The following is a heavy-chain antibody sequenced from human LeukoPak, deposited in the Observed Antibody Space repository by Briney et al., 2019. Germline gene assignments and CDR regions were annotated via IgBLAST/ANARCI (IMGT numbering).Heavy chain of an antibody. D-gene: IGHD6-6*01. J-gene: IGHJ6*02. V-gene: IGHV3-23*01. CDR3: AKELEYSSSSCMDV. CDR2: MSGGGGST. Sequence: GGSLRLSCAASGFTFSSYAMSWVRQAPGKGLEWVSAMSGGGGSTNYADSVKGRFTISRDNSKNTLYLQMNSLRAEDTAVYYCAKELEYSSSSCMDVWGQGTTVTVSS. CDR1: GFTFSSYA.